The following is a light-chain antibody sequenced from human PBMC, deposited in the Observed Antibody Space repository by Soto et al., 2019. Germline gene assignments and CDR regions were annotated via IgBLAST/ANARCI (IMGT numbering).Light chain of an antibody. CDR2: AAS. CDR1: QSISNY. Sequence: DIQMTQSPSSLSASVGDRVTITCRASQSISNYLNWYQQKPGKAPKLLMYAASSLQCGVPSRFGGSGYGTDFTLTISSLQPEDFATYYCLQSYSTPRTVGQGTNVEIK. V-gene: IGKV1-39*01. CDR3: LQSYSTPRT. J-gene: IGKJ1*01.